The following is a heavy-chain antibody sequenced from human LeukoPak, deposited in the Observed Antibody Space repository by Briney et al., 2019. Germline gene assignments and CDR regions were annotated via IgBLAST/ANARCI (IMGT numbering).Heavy chain of an antibody. V-gene: IGHV3-15*01. D-gene: IGHD1-26*01. CDR1: GFTFSNAW. CDR3: TTDLILAAGSYHSDY. Sequence: GGSLRLSCAASGFTFSNAWMSWVRQAPGKGLERVGRIKSKTDGGTTDYAAPVKGRFTISRDDSKNTLYLQMNSLKTEDTAVYYCTTDLILAAGSYHSDYWGQGTLVTVSS. J-gene: IGHJ4*02. CDR2: IKSKTDGGTT.